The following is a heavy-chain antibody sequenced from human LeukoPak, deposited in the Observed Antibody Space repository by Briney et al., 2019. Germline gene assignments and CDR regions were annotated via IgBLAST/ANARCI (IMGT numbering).Heavy chain of an antibody. V-gene: IGHV3-64*01. CDR2: ISSNGGST. J-gene: IGHJ3*02. CDR3: ARNLERRGNDGAFDI. D-gene: IGHD1-1*01. CDR1: GFTFSSYA. Sequence: GGSLRLSCAASGFTFSSYAMHWVRQAPGKGLEYVSAISSNGGSTYYANSVKGRFTISRDNSKNTLYLQMGSLRAEDMAVYYCARNLERRGNDGAFDIWGQGTMVTVSS.